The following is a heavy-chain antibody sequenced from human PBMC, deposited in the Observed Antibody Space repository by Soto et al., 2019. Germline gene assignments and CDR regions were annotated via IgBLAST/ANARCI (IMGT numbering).Heavy chain of an antibody. CDR1: GFIFRDHG. D-gene: IGHD3-10*01. CDR2: ISGSGQTE. Sequence: VELSESGGKLVLPGASLRLSCKVSGFIFRDHGMHWVRQAPGKGLQWVSSISGSGQTEYYPDSVKGRFTISRDDSGNPLFVELRGRGADDSALYCCARGGRSADEFFYYMDGWGKGTTVTVS. CDR3: ARGGRSADEFFYYMDG. J-gene: IGHJ6*03. V-gene: IGHV3-23*01.